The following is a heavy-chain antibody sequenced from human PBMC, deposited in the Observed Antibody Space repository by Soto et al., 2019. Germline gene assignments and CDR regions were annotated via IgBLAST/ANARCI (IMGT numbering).Heavy chain of an antibody. V-gene: IGHV4-59*01. D-gene: IGHD3-22*01. CDR3: ARDRNYYDSSGYPHYYYGMDV. J-gene: IGHJ6*02. Sequence: GLEWIGYIYYSGSTNYNPSLKSRVTISVDTSKNQFSLKLSSVTAADTAVYYCARDRNYYDSSGYPHYYYGMDVWGQGTTVT. CDR2: IYYSGST.